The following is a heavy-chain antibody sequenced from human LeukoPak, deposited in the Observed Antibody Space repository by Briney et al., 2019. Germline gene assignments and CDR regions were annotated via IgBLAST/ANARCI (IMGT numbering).Heavy chain of an antibody. D-gene: IGHD6-19*01. Sequence: GGSLRLSCAASGFSFNTYEMNWVRQAPGKGLEWISYVASSGTTKYYADSVQGRFTISRDNAKNSLYLQMNSLRVEDTAVYYCARGGWYYVFNYWGQGTLVTVSS. CDR2: VASSGTTK. V-gene: IGHV3-48*03. CDR1: GFSFNTYE. J-gene: IGHJ4*02. CDR3: ARGGWYYVFNY.